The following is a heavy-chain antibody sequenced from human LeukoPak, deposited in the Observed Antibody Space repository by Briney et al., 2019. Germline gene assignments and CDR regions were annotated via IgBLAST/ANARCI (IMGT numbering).Heavy chain of an antibody. V-gene: IGHV1-2*02. CDR3: ARAAWIMASLEAVDY. J-gene: IGHJ4*02. Sequence: ASVEVSCKASGYTFTGYYMHWVRQAPGQGLEWMGWINPNSGGTNYAQKFQGRVTMTRDTSISTAYMELSRLRSDDTAVYYCARAAWIMASLEAVDYWGQGTLVTVSS. D-gene: IGHD5-12*01. CDR2: INPNSGGT. CDR1: GYTFTGYY.